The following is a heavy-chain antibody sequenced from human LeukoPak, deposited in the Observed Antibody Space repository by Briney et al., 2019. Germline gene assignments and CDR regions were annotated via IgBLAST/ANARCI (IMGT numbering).Heavy chain of an antibody. J-gene: IGHJ5*02. D-gene: IGHD5-18*01. V-gene: IGHV3-23*01. Sequence: GGSLRLSCAASGFSFTGYAMSWVRQAPGKGLEWVSAISGSGGSTYYADAVKGRFTISRDNSKSTLYLQVSSLRAEDTAVYYCAKDRGNNYGLGVSWGQGTLVTVSS. CDR2: ISGSGGST. CDR1: GFSFTGYA. CDR3: AKDRGNNYGLGVS.